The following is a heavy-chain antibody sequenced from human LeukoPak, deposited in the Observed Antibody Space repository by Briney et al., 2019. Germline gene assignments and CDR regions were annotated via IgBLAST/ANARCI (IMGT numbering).Heavy chain of an antibody. CDR1: GFTFSSYS. Sequence: PGGSLRLSCAASGFTFSSYSMNWVRQAPGKGLEWVSYISSSSSTIYYADSVKGRFTISRDNAKNSLYLQMNSLRAEDTAVYYCARDERYSSGWYVYWGQGTLVTVSS. D-gene: IGHD6-19*01. CDR2: ISSSSSTI. J-gene: IGHJ4*02. V-gene: IGHV3-48*01. CDR3: ARDERYSSGWYVY.